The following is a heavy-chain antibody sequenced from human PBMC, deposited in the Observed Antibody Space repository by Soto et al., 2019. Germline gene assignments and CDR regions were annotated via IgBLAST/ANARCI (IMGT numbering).Heavy chain of an antibody. D-gene: IGHD3-3*01. CDR3: ARVDTIFGVVIAGYFDY. J-gene: IGHJ4*02. CDR1: GYTFTSYG. Sequence: QVQLVQSGAEVKKPGASVKVSCKASGYTFTSYGISWVRQAPGQGLEWMGWFSAYNGNTNYAQKLQGRVTMTTDTSTSTAYMELRSLRSDDTAVYYCARVDTIFGVVIAGYFDYWGQGTLVTVSS. CDR2: FSAYNGNT. V-gene: IGHV1-18*01.